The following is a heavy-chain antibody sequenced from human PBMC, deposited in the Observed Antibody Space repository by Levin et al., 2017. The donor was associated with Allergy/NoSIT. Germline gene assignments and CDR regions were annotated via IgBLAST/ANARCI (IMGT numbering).Heavy chain of an antibody. CDR1: GFMFSDHY. CDR2: SGNKGNTYTA. D-gene: IGHD3-22*01. J-gene: IGHJ4*02. Sequence: PGGSLRLSCATSGFMFSDHYIDWVRQAPGKGLEWVGRSGNKGNTYTAEYAASVKGRFIISRDELKKSVYMQMNSLKTEDTAVFYCARVRLFDGYGNYVDYWGQGTLVTVSS. V-gene: IGHV3-72*01. CDR3: ARVRLFDGYGNYVDY.